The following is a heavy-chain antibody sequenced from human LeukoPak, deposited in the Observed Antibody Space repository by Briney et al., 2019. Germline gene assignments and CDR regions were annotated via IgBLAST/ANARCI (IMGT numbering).Heavy chain of an antibody. J-gene: IGHJ4*02. CDR3: ARDPWGSGAY. CDR1: GFTFSSYA. D-gene: IGHD2-15*01. V-gene: IGHV3-23*01. CDR2: ISGSGGST. Sequence: GGSLRLSCAASGFTFSSYAMSWVRQAPGMGLEWVSAISGSGGSTYYADSVKGRFTISRDNSKNTLYLQMNSLRAEDTAVYYCARDPWGSGAYWGQGTLVTVSS.